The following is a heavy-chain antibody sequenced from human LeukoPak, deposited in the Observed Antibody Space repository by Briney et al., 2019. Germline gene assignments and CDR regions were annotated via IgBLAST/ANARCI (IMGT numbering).Heavy chain of an antibody. CDR1: GYTFTSYA. D-gene: IGHD2-8*01. Sequence: GASVKVSCKASGYTFTSYAMHWVRQAPGQRLEWMGWINAGNGNTKYSQKFQGRVTITRDTPADTAYMELSSLRSEDTAVYYCARLKYCTNGVCYAGFDYWGQGTLVTVSS. CDR2: INAGNGNT. J-gene: IGHJ4*02. V-gene: IGHV1-3*01. CDR3: ARLKYCTNGVCYAGFDY.